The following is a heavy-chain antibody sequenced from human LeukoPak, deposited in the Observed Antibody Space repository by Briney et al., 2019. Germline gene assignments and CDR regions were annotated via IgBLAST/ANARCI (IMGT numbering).Heavy chain of an antibody. CDR2: IYYSGST. D-gene: IGHD6-6*01. J-gene: IGHJ4*02. Sequence: SETLSLTCTVSGGSISSYYWSWIRQPPGKGLEWIGYIYYSGSTNYNPSLKSRVTISVDTSKNQFSLKLSSVTAADTAVYYCASSPTLHSSSVYWGQGTLVTVSS. V-gene: IGHV4-59*01. CDR1: GGSISSYY. CDR3: ASSPTLHSSSVY.